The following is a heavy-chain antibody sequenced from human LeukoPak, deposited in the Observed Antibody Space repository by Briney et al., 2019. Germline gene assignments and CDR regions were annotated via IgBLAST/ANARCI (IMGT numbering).Heavy chain of an antibody. CDR2: IIPIFGTA. CDR3: ARWSRWNPYTSDAFDI. Sequence: ASVKVSCKASGGTFSSYAISLVRQAPGQGLEWVGGIIPIFGTANYAQKFQGRVTITTDESTSTAYMELSSLRSEDTVVYYCARWSRWNPYTSDAFDIWGQGTMVTVSS. D-gene: IGHD1-1*01. CDR1: GGTFSSYA. J-gene: IGHJ3*02. V-gene: IGHV1-69*05.